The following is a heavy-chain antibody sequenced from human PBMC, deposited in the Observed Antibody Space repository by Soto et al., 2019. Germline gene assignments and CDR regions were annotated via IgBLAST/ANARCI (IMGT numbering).Heavy chain of an antibody. Sequence: ASVKVSCKASGYNFTAYAIYWVRQAPRQRLEWLGWINGGNDKTGYSQRFQGRLSITKKTSATTAFMELSNLRSEDTAVYYCARVGYFDSGGFPRPYDYWGQGTLVTVSS. V-gene: IGHV1-3*01. CDR3: ARVGYFDSGGFPRPYDY. D-gene: IGHD3-22*01. J-gene: IGHJ4*02. CDR1: GYNFTAYA. CDR2: INGGNDKT.